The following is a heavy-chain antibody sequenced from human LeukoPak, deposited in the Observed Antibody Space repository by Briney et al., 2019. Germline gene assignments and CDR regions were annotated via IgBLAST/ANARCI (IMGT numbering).Heavy chain of an antibody. D-gene: IGHD3-22*01. CDR2: ISAYNGNT. Sequence: ASVKVSCKASGYTFTSYGISWVRQAPGQGLEWMGWISAYNGNTNYAQKLQGRVTMTTDTSTSTAYMELRSLRSDDTAVYYCARTSYCYDSSSFDYWGQGTLVTVSS. CDR1: GYTFTSYG. V-gene: IGHV1-18*01. J-gene: IGHJ4*02. CDR3: ARTSYCYDSSSFDY.